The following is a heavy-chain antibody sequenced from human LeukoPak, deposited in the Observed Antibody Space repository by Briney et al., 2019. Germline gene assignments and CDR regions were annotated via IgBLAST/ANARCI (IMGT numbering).Heavy chain of an antibody. CDR3: ARGFDSKSTYFDY. Sequence: SETLSLSCTVSGGSISNSYWNWIRQPPGKGLEWIGYIYYSGTTEYNPSLRSRVTISVDTSKNQFSLRLTSVTAADTAVYYCARGFDSKSTYFDYWGQGTLDTVSS. D-gene: IGHD5-12*01. J-gene: IGHJ4*02. CDR1: GGSISNSY. CDR2: IYYSGTT. V-gene: IGHV4-59*01.